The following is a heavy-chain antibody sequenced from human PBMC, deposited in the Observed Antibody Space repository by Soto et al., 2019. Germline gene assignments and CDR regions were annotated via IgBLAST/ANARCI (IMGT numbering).Heavy chain of an antibody. J-gene: IGHJ3*02. Sequence: GGSLRLSCAASGFTFSSYSMSWVRQAPGKGLEWVSATSGSGGSTYYADSVKGRFTISRDNSKNTLYLQMNSLRAEDTAVYYCAKYKYSSTPRGAFDIWGQGTMVTVSS. V-gene: IGHV3-23*01. CDR3: AKYKYSSTPRGAFDI. D-gene: IGHD6-13*01. CDR2: TSGSGGST. CDR1: GFTFSSYS.